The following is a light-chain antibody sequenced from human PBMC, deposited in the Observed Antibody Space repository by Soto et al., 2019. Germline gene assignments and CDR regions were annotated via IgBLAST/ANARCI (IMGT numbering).Light chain of an antibody. V-gene: IGKV1-27*01. CDR2: SAS. CDR3: QKFNTAPLT. Sequence: DIQMTQSPSSLSASVGDRVTITCRASQDISVYLAWYQQKPGKVPKLLIYSASTLQSAVPSRFSGSGSGTDFTLTISSLQPADVATYYCQKFNTAPLTFGQGTRLEIK. CDR1: QDISVY. J-gene: IGKJ5*01.